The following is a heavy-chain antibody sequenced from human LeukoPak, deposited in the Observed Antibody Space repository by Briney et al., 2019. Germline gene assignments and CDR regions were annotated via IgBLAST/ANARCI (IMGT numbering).Heavy chain of an antibody. V-gene: IGHV3-30*18. CDR1: GFTFSSYG. D-gene: IGHD6-19*01. CDR3: AKDRSQQWLVLPVF. CDR2: ISYDGSNK. Sequence: GGSLRLSCAASGFTFSSYGMHWVRQAPGKGREWVAVISYDGSNKSSADSVKGRFTISRDNSKNTLYLQMNSLRAEDTAVYYCAKDRSQQWLVLPVFWGQGTLVTVSS. J-gene: IGHJ4*02.